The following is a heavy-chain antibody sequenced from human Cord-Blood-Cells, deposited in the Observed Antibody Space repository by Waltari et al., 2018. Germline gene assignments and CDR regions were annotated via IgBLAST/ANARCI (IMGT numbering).Heavy chain of an antibody. CDR2: IIPIFGTA. Sequence: QVQLVQSGAEVKKPGSSVKVSCKASGGTFSSYVIRWVRQAPGQGLEWMGGIIPIFGTANYAQKFQGRVTITADKSTSTAYMELSSLRSEDTAVYYCARWFRDYYGMDVWGQGTTVTVSS. CDR3: ARWFRDYYGMDV. J-gene: IGHJ6*02. CDR1: GGTFSSYV. D-gene: IGHD3-10*01. V-gene: IGHV1-69*06.